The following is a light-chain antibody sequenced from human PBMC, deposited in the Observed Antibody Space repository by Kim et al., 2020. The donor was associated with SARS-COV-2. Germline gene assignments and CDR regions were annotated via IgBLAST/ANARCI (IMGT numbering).Light chain of an antibody. CDR3: LQHRTSPIT. CDR2: GAS. V-gene: IGKV1-17*01. Sequence: GDRVTITCRASQDIGNDLGWYQHNPGRAPKRLIYGASNLHSGVPSRFSGSVSESVFTLTINSLQPEAFATYFCLQHRTSPITFGHVTRL. J-gene: IGKJ5*01. CDR1: QDIGND.